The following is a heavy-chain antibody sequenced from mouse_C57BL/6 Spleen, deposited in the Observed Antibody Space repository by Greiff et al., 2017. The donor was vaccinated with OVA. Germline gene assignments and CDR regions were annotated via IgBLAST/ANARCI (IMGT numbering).Heavy chain of an antibody. Sequence: EVKLVESGGDLVKPGGSLKLSCAASGFTFSSYGMSWVRQTPDQRLEWVATISSGGSYTYYPDSVKGRFTISRDNAKNTLYLQMSSLKSEDTAMYYCARQGDYDFFAYWGQGTLVTVSA. CDR3: ARQGDYDFFAY. J-gene: IGHJ3*01. V-gene: IGHV5-6*01. CDR2: ISSGGSYT. D-gene: IGHD2-4*01. CDR1: GFTFSSYG.